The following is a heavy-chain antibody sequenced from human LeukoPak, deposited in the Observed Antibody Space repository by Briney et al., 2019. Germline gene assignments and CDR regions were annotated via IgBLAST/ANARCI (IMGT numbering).Heavy chain of an antibody. D-gene: IGHD5-18*01. CDR3: ARGIQLWSIPYYYYMDV. CDR1: GGSISSGDYY. CDR2: INHSGST. J-gene: IGHJ6*03. V-gene: IGHV4-39*07. Sequence: SETLSLTCTVSGGSISSGDYYWSWIRQPPGKGLEWIGEINHSGSTNYNPSLKSRVTISVDTSKNQFSLKLSSVTAADTAVYYCARGIQLWSIPYYYYMDVWGKGTTVTVSS.